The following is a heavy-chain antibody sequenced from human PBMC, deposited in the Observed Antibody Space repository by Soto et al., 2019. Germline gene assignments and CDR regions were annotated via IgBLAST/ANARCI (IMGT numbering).Heavy chain of an antibody. V-gene: IGHV3-23*01. J-gene: IGHJ6*02. CDR3: AKGHSSSPSPQYYYYGMDV. Sequence: GGSLRLSCAASGLTFSSFAMSWVRQSPGKGLEWVSGISGSGGSTYHADSVKGRLIISRDNSKNVLYLQMNSVRAEDTAVYYCAKGHSSSPSPQYYYYGMDVRGQGTTVTSP. CDR1: GLTFSSFA. D-gene: IGHD6-13*01. CDR2: ISGSGGST.